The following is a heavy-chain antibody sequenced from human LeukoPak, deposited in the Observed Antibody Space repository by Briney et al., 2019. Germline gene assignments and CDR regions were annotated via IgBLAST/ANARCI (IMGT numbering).Heavy chain of an antibody. J-gene: IGHJ4*02. CDR1: GFTFSSYA. CDR3: ASGGSGVWFGEPIGDY. D-gene: IGHD3-10*01. Sequence: GGSLRLSCAASGFTFSSYAMSWVRQAPGKGLEWVSAISGSGGSTYYADSVKGRFTISRDNSKNTLYLQMNSLRAEDTAVYYCASGGSGVWFGEPIGDYWGQGTLVTVSS. V-gene: IGHV3-23*01. CDR2: ISGSGGST.